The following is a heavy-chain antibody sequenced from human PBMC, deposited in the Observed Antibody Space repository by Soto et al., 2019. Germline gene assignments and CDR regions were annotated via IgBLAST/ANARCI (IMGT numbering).Heavy chain of an antibody. V-gene: IGHV3-15*01. J-gene: IGHJ4*02. Sequence: GGSLRLSCAASGFTFSNAWMSWVRQAPGKGLEWVGRIKSKTDGGTTDYAAPVKGRFTISRDDSKNTLYLQMNSLKTEDTAVYYCTTDPFIVVVPAAMAPVQNVYWGQGTLVTVSS. CDR3: TTDPFIVVVPAAMAPVQNVY. CDR1: GFTFSNAW. D-gene: IGHD2-2*01. CDR2: IKSKTDGGTT.